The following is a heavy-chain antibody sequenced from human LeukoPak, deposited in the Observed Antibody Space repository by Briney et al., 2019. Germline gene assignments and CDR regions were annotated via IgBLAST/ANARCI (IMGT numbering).Heavy chain of an antibody. CDR3: VRDNPRCCGVIPANIDDY. D-gene: IGHD2-15*01. Sequence: GGSLRLSCSASGFTFSTSGMNWVRQAPGKGLEWISYISYDSMIKYYADSVRGRFTISRDSAKDSLYLQMHSLRAEDTAVYYCVRDNPRCCGVIPANIDDYWGQGTLVTVSS. V-gene: IGHV3-48*01. CDR1: GFTFSTSG. CDR2: ISYDSMIK. J-gene: IGHJ4*02.